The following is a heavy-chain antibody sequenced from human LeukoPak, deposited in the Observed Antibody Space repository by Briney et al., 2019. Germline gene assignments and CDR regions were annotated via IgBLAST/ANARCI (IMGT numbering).Heavy chain of an antibody. CDR3: ARNYIVATSSGYFDL. Sequence: PSETLSLTCAVSGGSVSHSNWWTWVRQPPGKGLEWIGEINHSGSTNYNPSLKSRVTISVDTSKNQFSLKLSSVTAADTAVYYCARNYIVATSSGYFDLWGCGTLVTVSS. CDR2: INHSGST. V-gene: IGHV4-4*02. J-gene: IGHJ2*01. CDR1: GGSVSHSNW. D-gene: IGHD5-12*01.